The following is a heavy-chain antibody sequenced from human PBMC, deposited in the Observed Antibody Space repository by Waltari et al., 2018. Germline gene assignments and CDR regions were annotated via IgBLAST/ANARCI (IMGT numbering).Heavy chain of an antibody. CDR3: AKVGSSSSIWVNYFDY. Sequence: EVQLLESGGGLVQPGGSLRLSCAAAGFTFSSYAMSWVSQAPGKGLEWVSGISGSGGSIYYADSVKGRFTISRDNSKNSLYLQMNSLRAEDTAVYYCAKVGSSSSIWVNYFDYWGQGTLVTVSS. CDR2: ISGSGGSI. V-gene: IGHV3-23*01. J-gene: IGHJ4*02. CDR1: GFTFSSYA. D-gene: IGHD6-6*01.